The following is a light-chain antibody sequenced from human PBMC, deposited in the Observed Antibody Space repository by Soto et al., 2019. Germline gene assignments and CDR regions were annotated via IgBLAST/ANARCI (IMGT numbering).Light chain of an antibody. V-gene: IGLV1-44*01. Sequence: QAVLTQPPSASGPPGQRVTISCSGSGSNIGSNTVNWYQLLPGTAPKLLIYSNSQRPSGVPDRFSGSKSGTSASLAISGLQSEDEADYYCASWDDSLNGVEFGGGTKVTVL. CDR3: ASWDDSLNGVE. CDR1: GSNIGSNT. CDR2: SNS. J-gene: IGLJ2*01.